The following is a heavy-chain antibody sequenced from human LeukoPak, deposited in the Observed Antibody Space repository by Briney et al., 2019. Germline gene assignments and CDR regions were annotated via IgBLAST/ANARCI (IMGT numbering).Heavy chain of an antibody. CDR2: INPSGDSR. Sequence: ASVKVSCKASGYTFTNYFLHWVRQAPGQGLEWMGMINPSGDSRTYAQKFQGRVTMTRDMSTSTVYMELSSLRSEDTVVYYCAREGSGQGANHFYYMDVWGKGTTVTVSS. J-gene: IGHJ6*03. V-gene: IGHV1-46*01. D-gene: IGHD3-10*01. CDR3: AREGSGQGANHFYYMDV. CDR1: GYTFTNYF.